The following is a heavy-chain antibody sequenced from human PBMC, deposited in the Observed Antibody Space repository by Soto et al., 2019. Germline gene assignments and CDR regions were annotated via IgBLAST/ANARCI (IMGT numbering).Heavy chain of an antibody. CDR1: GGTFSSYA. Sequence: ASVKVSCKASGGTFSSYAISWVRQAPGQGLEWMGGIIPIFGTANYAQKFQGRVTITADESTSTAYMELSSLRSEDTAVYYCARGGKGSGSYYKSLTKFDYWGQGTLVTVSS. CDR2: IIPIFGTA. V-gene: IGHV1-69*13. D-gene: IGHD1-26*01. CDR3: ARGGKGSGSYYKSLTKFDY. J-gene: IGHJ4*02.